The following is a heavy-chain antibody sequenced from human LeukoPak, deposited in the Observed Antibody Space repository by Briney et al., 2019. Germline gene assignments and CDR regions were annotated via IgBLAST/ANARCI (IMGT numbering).Heavy chain of an antibody. CDR3: AKDSFALEPRNWFDP. Sequence: PGGSLRLSCAASGFTFSTYAMSWVSQAPRKGLEWVSAISGSGGTTYYADSVKGRFTISRDNSKNTLYLQINSLRAEDTAVYYCAKDSFALEPRNWFDPWGQGTLGTVSS. CDR1: GFTFSTYA. V-gene: IGHV3-23*01. D-gene: IGHD1-1*01. J-gene: IGHJ5*02. CDR2: ISGSGGTT.